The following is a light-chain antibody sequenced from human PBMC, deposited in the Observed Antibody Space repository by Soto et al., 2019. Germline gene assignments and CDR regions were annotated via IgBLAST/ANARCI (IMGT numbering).Light chain of an antibody. Sequence: DIQMTQSPASLSASVGDRVTISCQASQDISRYLNWYQHKPGIAPKPLINDASALQTGVPPRFSAIGSGTEFTLTISGLQPEDFATYYCQQYDTPPSTFGRGTKVAIK. CDR2: DAS. J-gene: IGKJ4*01. CDR3: QQYDTPPST. V-gene: IGKV1-33*01. CDR1: QDISRY.